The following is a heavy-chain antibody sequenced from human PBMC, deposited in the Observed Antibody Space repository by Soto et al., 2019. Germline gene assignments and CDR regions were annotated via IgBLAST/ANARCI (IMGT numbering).Heavy chain of an antibody. CDR2: MNPNSGNT. CDR3: ARSIVVVTAADY. D-gene: IGHD2-21*02. Sequence: VASVKVSCKASGYTFTSYDINWVRQATGQGLEWMGWMNPNSGNTGYAQKFQGRVTMTRNTSISTAYMELSSLRSEDTAVYYCARSIVVVTAADYWGQGTLVTVSS. V-gene: IGHV1-8*01. J-gene: IGHJ4*02. CDR1: GYTFTSYD.